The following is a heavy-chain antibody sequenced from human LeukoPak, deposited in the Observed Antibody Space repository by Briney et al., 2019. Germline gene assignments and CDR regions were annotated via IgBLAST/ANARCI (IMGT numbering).Heavy chain of an antibody. Sequence: SETLSLTCTVSAGSISSYYWSWIRQPPGKGLEWIGYIYYSGSTNYNPSLKSRVTISVDTSKNQFSLKLSSVTAADTAVYYCARSRRSSSWYYFDYWGQGTLVTVSS. V-gene: IGHV4-59*01. CDR1: AGSISSYY. CDR3: ARSRRSSSWYYFDY. D-gene: IGHD6-13*01. J-gene: IGHJ4*02. CDR2: IYYSGST.